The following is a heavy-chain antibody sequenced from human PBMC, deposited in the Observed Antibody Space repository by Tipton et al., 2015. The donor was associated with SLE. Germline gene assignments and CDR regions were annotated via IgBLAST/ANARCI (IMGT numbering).Heavy chain of an antibody. CDR2: MYSDGRT. J-gene: IGHJ4*02. Sequence: SLRLSCATSGITVSSSYMSWVRQTPGKGLEWVSTMYSDGRTFHADSVMGRFTISRDNAKNTVYLQMNSLRAEDSALYYCVREGDTAFDYWGQGTLVSVSS. V-gene: IGHV3-66*01. CDR3: VREGDTAFDY. CDR1: GITVSSSY. D-gene: IGHD5-18*01.